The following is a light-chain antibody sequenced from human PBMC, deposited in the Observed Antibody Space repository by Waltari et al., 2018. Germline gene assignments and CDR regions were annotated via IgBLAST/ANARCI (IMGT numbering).Light chain of an antibody. CDR2: STN. J-gene: IGLJ3*02. CDR3: VLYLPSGIWV. CDR1: SGPVSTSFS. Sequence: QTVVTQEPSFSVSPGGTVTLTCALSSGPVSTSFSPGWYQQTPGQAPRTLIYSTNTRSSGVPDRFSGSILGSKAALTITGAQADDESDYYCVLYLPSGIWVFGEGTKLTVL. V-gene: IGLV8-61*01.